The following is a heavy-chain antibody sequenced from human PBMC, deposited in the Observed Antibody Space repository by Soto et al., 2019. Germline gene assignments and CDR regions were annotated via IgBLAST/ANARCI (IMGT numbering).Heavy chain of an antibody. V-gene: IGHV4-59*08. Sequence: SETLSLTCTVSGGSISSYYWSWIRQPPGKGLEWIGYIYYSGSTNYNPSLKSRVTISVDTSKNQFSLKLSSVTAADTAVYYCARHYIVQGAEGRIAARPYYMDVWGKGTTVTVSS. J-gene: IGHJ6*03. CDR2: IYYSGST. CDR1: GGSISSYY. D-gene: IGHD6-6*01. CDR3: ARHYIVQGAEGRIAARPYYMDV.